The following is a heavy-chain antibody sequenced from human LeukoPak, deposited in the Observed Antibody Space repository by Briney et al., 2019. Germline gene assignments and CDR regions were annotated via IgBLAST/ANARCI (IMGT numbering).Heavy chain of an antibody. V-gene: IGHV3-53*01. CDR2: IYSGGST. CDR3: ARVRLDRSERYLDAFEN. Sequence: GGSLRLSCAASGFTFSSYGMHWVRQAPGKGLEWVSSIYSGGSTYYADSVKGRFTISRDNSKNTVDLQMNSLRAEDTAVYYCARVRLDRSERYLDAFENWGQGTMVTVSS. CDR1: GFTFSSYG. J-gene: IGHJ3*02. D-gene: IGHD3-3*01.